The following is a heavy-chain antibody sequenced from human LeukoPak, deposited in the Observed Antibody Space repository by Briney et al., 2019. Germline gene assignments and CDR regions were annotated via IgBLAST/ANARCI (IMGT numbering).Heavy chain of an antibody. CDR2: IKQDGSEK. V-gene: IGHV3-7*05. CDR3: ARAKWELLTDY. J-gene: IGHJ4*02. CDR1: GFTFSSYW. D-gene: IGHD1-26*01. Sequence: GGSPRLSCAAPGFTFSSYWMSWGRQAPGERPERVADIKQDGSEKYYVDSVKGRFTISRDNAKNSQYLQMNSLRAEDTAVYYCARAKWELLTDYWGQGTLVTVSS.